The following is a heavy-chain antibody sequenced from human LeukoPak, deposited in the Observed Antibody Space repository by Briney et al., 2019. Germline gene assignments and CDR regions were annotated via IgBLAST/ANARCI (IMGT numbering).Heavy chain of an antibody. D-gene: IGHD3-22*01. CDR2: INEDGSEK. V-gene: IGHV3-7*02. CDR3: ARIYYDSSGYRLFDY. Sequence: GGSLRLSCAASGFTFSTHWMSWVRRAPGKGLEWVANINEDGSEKYYVDSVKGRFTISRDNAKHSLYLRMNSLRAEDTALYYCARIYYDSSGYRLFDYWGQGTLVTVSS. J-gene: IGHJ4*02. CDR1: GFTFSTHW.